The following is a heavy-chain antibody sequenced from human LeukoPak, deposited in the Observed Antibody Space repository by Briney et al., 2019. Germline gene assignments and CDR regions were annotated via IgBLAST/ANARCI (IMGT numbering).Heavy chain of an antibody. CDR2: ISGSGGST. CDR3: ATPKYSSRNQ. D-gene: IGHD6-13*01. Sequence: GRSLRLSCAASGFSFSAYGVHWVRQAPGKGLEWVSAISGSGGSTYYADSVKGRFTISRDNSKNTLYLQMNSLRAEDTAVYYCATPKYSSRNQWGQGTLVTVSS. V-gene: IGHV3-23*01. CDR1: GFSFSAYG. J-gene: IGHJ4*02.